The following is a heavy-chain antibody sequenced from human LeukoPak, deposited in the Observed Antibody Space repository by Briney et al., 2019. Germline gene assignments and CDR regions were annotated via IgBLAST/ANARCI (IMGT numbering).Heavy chain of an antibody. D-gene: IGHD2-2*01. J-gene: IGHJ4*02. CDR2: IIVSDGST. CDR3: AKVETSGGANCYALDY. CDR1: GFTFSSYA. Sequence: PGGSLRLSCAASGFTFSSYAMTCGRQAPDKGRGWVSAIIVSDGSTYYADSVKGRFTISRDASQNTLYLQMNSLSAEDTAVYYCAKVETSGGANCYALDYWGQGTLVTVSS. V-gene: IGHV3-23*01.